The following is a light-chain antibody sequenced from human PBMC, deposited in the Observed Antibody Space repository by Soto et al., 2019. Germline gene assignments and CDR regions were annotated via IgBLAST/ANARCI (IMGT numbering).Light chain of an antibody. CDR2: EVS. CDR3: CSYAGSSTSYV. V-gene: IGLV2-23*02. CDR1: SGDVGSDNL. Sequence: QSALTXPAAVSGSPGQSLTIWWPGGSGDVGSDNLVSWYQQHPGKAPKLMIYEVSKRPSGVSNRFSGSKSGNTASLTISGLQAEDEADYYCCSYAGSSTSYVFGTGTKVTDL. J-gene: IGLJ1*01.